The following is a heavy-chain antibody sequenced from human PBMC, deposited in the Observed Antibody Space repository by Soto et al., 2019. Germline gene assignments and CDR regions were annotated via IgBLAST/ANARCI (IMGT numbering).Heavy chain of an antibody. CDR2: IDPSDSYT. CDR3: AGRRHYDSSGYYGEYYYYGMDV. V-gene: IGHV5-10-1*01. CDR1: GYSFTSYW. Sequence: PGESLKISCKGSGYSFTSYWISWVRQMPGKGLEWMGRIDPSDSYTNYSPSFQGHVTISADKSISTAYLQWSSLKASDTAVYYCAGRRHYDSSGYYGEYYYYGMDVWGQGTTVTVSS. D-gene: IGHD3-22*01. J-gene: IGHJ6*02.